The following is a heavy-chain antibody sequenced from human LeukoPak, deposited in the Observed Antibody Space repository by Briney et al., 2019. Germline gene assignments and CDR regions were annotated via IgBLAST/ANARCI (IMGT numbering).Heavy chain of an antibody. J-gene: IGHJ4*02. CDR1: GYTFTSYG. V-gene: IGHV1-18*01. D-gene: IGHD2-2*01. CDR3: ARGHIVVVPAALDY. CDR2: ISAYNGNT. Sequence: GASVTVSCTASGYTFTSYGISWVRQAPGQGLEWMGWISAYNGNTNYAQKLQGRVTMTTDTSTSTAYMELRSLRSDDTAVYYCARGHIVVVPAALDYWGQGTLVTVSS.